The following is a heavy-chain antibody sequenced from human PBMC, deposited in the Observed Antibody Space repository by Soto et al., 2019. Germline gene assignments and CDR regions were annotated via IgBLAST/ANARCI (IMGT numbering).Heavy chain of an antibody. V-gene: IGHV1-2*04. J-gene: IGHJ4*02. CDR1: GYTFTGYY. CDR3: ARDLRYCTNGVCSPNFDY. CDR2: INPNSGGT. D-gene: IGHD2-8*01. Sequence: ASVNVSCKASGYTFTGYYMHWVRQAPGQGLEWMGWINPNSGGTNYAQKFQGWVTMTRDTSISTAYMELSRLRSDDTAVYYCARDLRYCTNGVCSPNFDYWGQGTLVTVSS.